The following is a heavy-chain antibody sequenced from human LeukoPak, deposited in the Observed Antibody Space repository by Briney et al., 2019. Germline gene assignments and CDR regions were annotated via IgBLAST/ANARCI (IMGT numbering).Heavy chain of an antibody. CDR2: ISGSGGST. V-gene: IGHV3-23*01. J-gene: IGHJ4*02. CDR3: AKLGGVGSGWYSVY. Sequence: PGGSLRLSCAASGFTFSSYGMSWVRQAPGKGLEWVSAISGSGGSTYYADSVKGRFTISRDNSKNTLYLQMNSLRAEDTAVYYCAKLGGVGSGWYSVYWGQGTLVTVSS. CDR1: GFTFSSYG. D-gene: IGHD6-19*01.